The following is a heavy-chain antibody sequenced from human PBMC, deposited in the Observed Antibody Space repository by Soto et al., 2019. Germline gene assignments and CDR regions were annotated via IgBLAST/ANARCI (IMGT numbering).Heavy chain of an antibody. CDR2: RKQDGSEE. CDR3: VRISASGRGWHV. V-gene: IGHV3-7*01. CDR1: GFTFSSYW. D-gene: IGHD6-19*01. J-gene: IGHJ6*02. Sequence: EMQLVESGRGLVQPGGSLRLSCVDSGFTFSSYWMSWVRQAPVKGLEWVGNRKQDGSEENYVDSVKGRFTISRDNAKNSMYLQMNSLRAEDTAVYYCVRISASGRGWHVWGQVNTVVVSS.